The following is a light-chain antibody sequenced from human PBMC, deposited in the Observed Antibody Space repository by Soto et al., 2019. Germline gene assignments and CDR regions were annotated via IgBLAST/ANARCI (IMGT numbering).Light chain of an antibody. CDR3: CSYASSTTYVI. CDR1: NSDVGRYNL. Sequence: QSVLTQPASVSLSPGQSITISCTGTNSDVGRYNLVSWYQQRPGQAPQVLIYEVTKRPSGVSDRFSGSKSGNTASLTISGLQAEDEGEYFCCSYASSTTYVIFGGGTKVTVL. J-gene: IGLJ2*01. V-gene: IGLV2-23*02. CDR2: EVT.